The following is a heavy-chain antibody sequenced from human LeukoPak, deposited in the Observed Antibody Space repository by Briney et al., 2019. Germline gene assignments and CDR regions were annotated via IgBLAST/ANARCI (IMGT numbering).Heavy chain of an antibody. CDR3: VRTGTRYCSSTSCPADY. CDR1: GGSISSGGYY. D-gene: IGHD2-2*01. Sequence: PSETLSLTCTVSGGSISSGGYYWSWIRQHPGKGLEWIGYIYYSGSTYYNPSLKSRVTISVDTSKNQFSLKLSSVTAADTAVYYCVRTGTRYCSSTSCPADYWGQGTLVTVSS. J-gene: IGHJ4*02. V-gene: IGHV4-31*03. CDR2: IYYSGST.